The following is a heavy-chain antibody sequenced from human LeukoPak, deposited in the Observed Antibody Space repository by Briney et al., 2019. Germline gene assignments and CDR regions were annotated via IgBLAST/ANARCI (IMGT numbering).Heavy chain of an antibody. V-gene: IGHV3-53*04. CDR3: ASRMGATRGH. D-gene: IGHD1-26*01. CDR2: IYSGGST. Sequence: GGSLRLSCAASGFTFSDYYMSWVRQAPGKGLEWVSVIYSGGSTYYADSVKGRFTISRHNSKNTLYLQMNSLRAEDTAVHCCASRMGATRGHWGQGTLVTVSS. CDR1: GFTFSDYY. J-gene: IGHJ4*02.